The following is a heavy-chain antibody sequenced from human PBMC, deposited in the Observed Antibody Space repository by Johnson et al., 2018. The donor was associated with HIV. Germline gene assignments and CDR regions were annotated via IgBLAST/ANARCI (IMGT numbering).Heavy chain of an antibody. CDR1: GFTFSSYA. V-gene: IGHV3-30*04. CDR2: ISYDGSNK. D-gene: IGHD3-22*01. Sequence: QVQLVESGGGVVQPGRSLRLSCAASGFTFSSYAMHWVRQAPGKGLEWVAVISYDGSNKYYADSVKGRFTISRDNSKNTLYLQMNSLRAEYTAVYYCARATYYDSRDDAFDIWGQGTMVTVSS. CDR3: ARATYYDSRDDAFDI. J-gene: IGHJ3*02.